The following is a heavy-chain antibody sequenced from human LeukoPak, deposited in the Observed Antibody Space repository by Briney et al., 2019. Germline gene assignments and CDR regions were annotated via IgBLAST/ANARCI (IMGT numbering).Heavy chain of an antibody. CDR1: GYTFTSYD. J-gene: IGHJ4*02. CDR3: ARGLCSGGSCYSGSDSYVLWY. Sequence: ASVKVSCKASGYTFTSYDINWARQATGQGLEWMGWMNPNSGNTGYAQKFQGRVTMTRNTSISTAYMELSSLRSEDTAVYYCARGLCSGGSCYSGSDSYVLWYWGQGTLVTVSS. CDR2: MNPNSGNT. V-gene: IGHV1-8*01. D-gene: IGHD2-15*01.